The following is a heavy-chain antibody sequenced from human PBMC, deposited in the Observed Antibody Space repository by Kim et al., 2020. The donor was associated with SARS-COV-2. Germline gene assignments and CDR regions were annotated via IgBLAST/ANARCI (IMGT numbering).Heavy chain of an antibody. D-gene: IGHD6-13*01. Sequence: VKGRFTISRDNSKNTLYLQMNSLRAEDTAVYYCAKEKGENLSSSWYFDYWGQGTLVTVSS. CDR3: AKEKGENLSSSWYFDY. V-gene: IGHV3-23*01. J-gene: IGHJ4*02.